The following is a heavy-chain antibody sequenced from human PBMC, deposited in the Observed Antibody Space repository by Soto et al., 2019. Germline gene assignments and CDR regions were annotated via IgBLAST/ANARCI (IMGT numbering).Heavy chain of an antibody. D-gene: IGHD6-19*01. V-gene: IGHV3-15*01. CDR2: AKRKAAGGAI. Sequence: GSLRLACAASGISLDSAWINWVRQAPGKGLEWVAQAKRKAAGGAIDYAAPVKGRFIISRDDSKNMAYLQMNSLTIEDTALYYCTTGYGSDWYGWGQGTLVTVSS. CDR3: TTGYGSDWYG. CDR1: GISLDSAW. J-gene: IGHJ1*01.